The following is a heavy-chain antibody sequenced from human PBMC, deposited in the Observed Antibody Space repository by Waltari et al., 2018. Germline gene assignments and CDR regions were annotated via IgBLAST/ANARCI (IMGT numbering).Heavy chain of an antibody. CDR1: GFSLSTIGMR. CDR2: IDWDDDK. V-gene: IGHV2-70*04. D-gene: IGHD3-16*01. Sequence: KPTQTLTLTCTFSGFSLSTIGMRVSWIRQPPGKALEWLARIDWDDDKFYSTSLKTRLTISKDTSKNQVVLTMTNMDPVDTATYFCVHSSGTYYFDYWGQGTLVTVSS. CDR3: VHSSGTYYFDY. J-gene: IGHJ4*02.